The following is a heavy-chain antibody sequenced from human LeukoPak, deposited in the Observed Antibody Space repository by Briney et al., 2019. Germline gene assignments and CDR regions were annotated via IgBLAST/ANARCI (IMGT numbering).Heavy chain of an antibody. Sequence: GGSLILSCAASGFTFSSYAMSWVRQAPGKGLEWVSAISGSGGSTYYADSVKGRFTISRDNSKNTLYLQMNSLRAEDTAVYYCANDHDYGDALDAFDIWGQGTMVTVSS. D-gene: IGHD4-17*01. CDR1: GFTFSSYA. V-gene: IGHV3-23*01. CDR2: ISGSGGST. J-gene: IGHJ3*02. CDR3: ANDHDYGDALDAFDI.